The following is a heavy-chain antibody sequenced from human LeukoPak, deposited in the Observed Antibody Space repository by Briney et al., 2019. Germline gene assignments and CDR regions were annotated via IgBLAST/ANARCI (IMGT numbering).Heavy chain of an antibody. V-gene: IGHV1-2*02. CDR3: ARGVVQLLWFGEKDY. J-gene: IGHJ4*02. CDR1: GYTFTGYY. CDR2: INPNSGGT. D-gene: IGHD3-10*01. Sequence: ASVKVSCKASGYTFTGYYMHWVRHAPGQGLEWMGWINPNSGGTNYAQKFQGRVTMTRDTSISTAYMELSRLRSDDTAVYYRARGVVQLLWFGEKDYWGQGTLVTVSS.